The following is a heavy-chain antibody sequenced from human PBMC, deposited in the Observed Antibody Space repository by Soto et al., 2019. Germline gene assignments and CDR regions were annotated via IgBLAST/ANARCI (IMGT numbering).Heavy chain of an antibody. CDR1: GFTFSSYG. V-gene: IGHV3-33*01. CDR2: IWYDGSNK. Sequence: PGGSLRLSCAASGFTFSSYGMHWVRQAPGKGLEWVAVIWYDGSNKYYADSVKGRFTISRDNSKNTLYLQMNSLRAEDTAVYYCARDWSSGSFGYWGQGTLVTVSS. J-gene: IGHJ4*02. D-gene: IGHD3-22*01. CDR3: ARDWSSGSFGY.